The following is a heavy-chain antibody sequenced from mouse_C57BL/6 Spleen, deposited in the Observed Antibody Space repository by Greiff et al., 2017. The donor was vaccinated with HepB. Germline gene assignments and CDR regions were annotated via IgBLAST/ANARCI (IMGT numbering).Heavy chain of an antibody. J-gene: IGHJ3*01. CDR3: AREGNYEAY. CDR1: GYTFTSYW. CDR2: IDPSDSET. V-gene: IGHV1-52*01. Sequence: VQLKQPGAELVRPGSSVKLSCKASGYTFTSYWMHWVKQRPIQGLEWIGNIDPSDSETHYNQKFKDKATLTVDKSSSTAYMQLSSLTSEDSAVYYCAREGNYEAYWGQGTLVTVSA. D-gene: IGHD2-1*01.